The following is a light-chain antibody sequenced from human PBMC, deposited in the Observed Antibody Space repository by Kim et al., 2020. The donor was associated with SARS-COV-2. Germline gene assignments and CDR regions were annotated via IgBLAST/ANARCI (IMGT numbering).Light chain of an antibody. Sequence: SPGERATLPCRASQSVSINLAWYQQKPGQAPRLLIYDASNRATGIPARFSGSGSGTDFTLTISSLEPEDFAVYYCQQRSNWPPITFGQGTRLEIK. V-gene: IGKV3-11*01. CDR1: QSVSIN. CDR2: DAS. CDR3: QQRSNWPPIT. J-gene: IGKJ5*01.